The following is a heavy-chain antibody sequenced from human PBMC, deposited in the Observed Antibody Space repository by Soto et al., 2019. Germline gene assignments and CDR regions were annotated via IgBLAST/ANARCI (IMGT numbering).Heavy chain of an antibody. CDR1: GGSISSGGYS. Sequence: SETLSLTCTVSGGSISSGGYSWSWIRQHPGKGLEWIGYIYYSGSTYYNPSLKSRVTISVDTSKKQFSLKLSSVTAADTAVYYCARGGILTVNFDYGGQGTLVTVSS. CDR2: IYYSGST. CDR3: ARGGILTVNFDY. V-gene: IGHV4-31*03. J-gene: IGHJ4*02. D-gene: IGHD3-9*01.